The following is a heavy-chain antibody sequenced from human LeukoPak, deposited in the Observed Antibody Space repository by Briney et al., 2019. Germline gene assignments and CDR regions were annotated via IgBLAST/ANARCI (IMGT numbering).Heavy chain of an antibody. V-gene: IGHV5-51*01. CDR3: ARSRGYGDYAPPFDY. Sequence: GESLKISCKGSGYSFTSYWIGWVRQMPGKGLEWMGIIYPGDSDTRYSPSFQGQVTIAADKSISTAYQQWSSLKDSDTAMYYCARSRGYGDYAPPFDYWGQGTLVTVSS. CDR1: GYSFTSYW. J-gene: IGHJ4*02. D-gene: IGHD4-17*01. CDR2: IYPGDSDT.